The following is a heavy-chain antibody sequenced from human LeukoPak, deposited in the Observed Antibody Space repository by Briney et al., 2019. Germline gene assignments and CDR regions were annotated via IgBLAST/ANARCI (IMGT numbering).Heavy chain of an antibody. CDR3: ASGGIADY. Sequence: PGRSLRLSCAASGFTFSSYAMHWVRQAPGKGLEWVAVISYDGSNKYYADSVKGRFTISRDNSKNTLHLQMNSLRAEDTAVYYCASGGIADYWGQGTLVTVSS. J-gene: IGHJ4*02. D-gene: IGHD6-13*01. CDR1: GFTFSSYA. V-gene: IGHV3-30-3*01. CDR2: ISYDGSNK.